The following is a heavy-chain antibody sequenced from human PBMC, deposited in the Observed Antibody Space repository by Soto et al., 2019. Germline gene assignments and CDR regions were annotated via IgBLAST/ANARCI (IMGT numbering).Heavy chain of an antibody. CDR3: ARDSDLGSPTFYCSSTSCHYFDY. CDR2: IKQDGSEK. Sequence: AGGSLRLSCAASGFTFSSYWMSWVRQAPGKGLEWVANIKQDGSEKYYVDSVKGRFTISRDNAKNSLYLQMNSLRAEDTAAYYCARDSDLGSPTFYCSSTSCHYFDYWGQGTLVTVSS. D-gene: IGHD2-2*01. V-gene: IGHV3-7*01. CDR1: GFTFSSYW. J-gene: IGHJ4*02.